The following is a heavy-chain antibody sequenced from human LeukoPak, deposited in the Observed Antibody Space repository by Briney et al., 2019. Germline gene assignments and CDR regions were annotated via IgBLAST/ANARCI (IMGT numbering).Heavy chain of an antibody. J-gene: IGHJ6*04. CDR1: GYTFTSSG. Sequence: ASVKVSCKASGYTFTSSGISWVRQAPGQGLEWMGWISVYNGNTNYAQKLQGRVTMTTDTSTSTAYMELRSLRSDDTAVYYCGRSSGCPILLDVWGKGTTVTVSS. CDR2: ISVYNGNT. V-gene: IGHV1-18*01. D-gene: IGHD3-22*01. CDR3: GRSSGCPILLDV.